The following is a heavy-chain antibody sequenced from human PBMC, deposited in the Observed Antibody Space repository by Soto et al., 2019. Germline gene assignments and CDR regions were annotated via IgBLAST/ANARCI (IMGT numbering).Heavy chain of an antibody. CDR1: GFTFSSYA. J-gene: IGHJ5*02. V-gene: IGHV3-23*01. Sequence: PGGSLRLSCAASGFTFSSYAMSWVRQAPGKGLEWVSAISGSGGSTYYADSVKGRFTISRDNSKNTLYLQMNSLRAEDTAVYYCAKDLYSRFGGATFHPTRFDPWGQGTLVTVSS. CDR3: AKDLYSRFGGATFHPTRFDP. D-gene: IGHD1-26*01. CDR2: ISGSGGST.